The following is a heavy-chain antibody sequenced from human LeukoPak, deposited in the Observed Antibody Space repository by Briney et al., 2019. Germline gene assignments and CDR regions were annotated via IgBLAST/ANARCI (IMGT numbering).Heavy chain of an antibody. V-gene: IGHV5-51*01. CDR1: GYSFTNYW. J-gene: IGHJ4*02. D-gene: IGHD4-11*01. CDR2: IFPGDSDT. Sequence: LGESLKISCEGSGYSFTNYWIGWVRPMPGKGLEWMGIIFPGDSDTRYSPSFQGQVNISADTSIRTAYLQWSSLKASDTAVYYCARRRKLQSYFFDYWGQGTLVTVSS. CDR3: ARRRKLQSYFFDY.